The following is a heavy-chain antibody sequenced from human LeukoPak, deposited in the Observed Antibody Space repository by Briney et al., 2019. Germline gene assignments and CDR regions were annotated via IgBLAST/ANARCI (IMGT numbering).Heavy chain of an antibody. D-gene: IGHD4-11*01. Sequence: GGSLRLSCTASGFTFSNFRVHWVRQPPGKGLVWVSRISSDGRSTDYADSVKGRFTIPRDNAKNTLYLQMNSLGVEDTAVYYCARGWVYSNYEYFDLWGRGTLVTVSS. CDR3: ARGWVYSNYEYFDL. CDR2: ISSDGRST. J-gene: IGHJ2*01. V-gene: IGHV3-74*01. CDR1: GFTFSNFR.